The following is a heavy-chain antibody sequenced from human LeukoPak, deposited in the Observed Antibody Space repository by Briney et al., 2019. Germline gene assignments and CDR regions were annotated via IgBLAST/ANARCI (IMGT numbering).Heavy chain of an antibody. CDR1: GYTFTGYY. D-gene: IGHD6-19*01. V-gene: IGHV1-2*02. J-gene: IGHJ4*02. CDR2: INPNSGGT. Sequence: GASVKVSCKASGYTFTGYYMHWVRQAPGQGLERMGWINPNSGGTNYAQKFQGRVTMTRDTSISTAYMELSRLRSDDTAVYYCARPYSSGWDYFDYWGQGTLVTVSS. CDR3: ARPYSSGWDYFDY.